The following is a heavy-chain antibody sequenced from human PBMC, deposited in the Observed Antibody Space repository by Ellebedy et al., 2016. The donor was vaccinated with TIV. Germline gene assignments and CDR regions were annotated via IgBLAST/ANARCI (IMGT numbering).Heavy chain of an antibody. CDR3: ARVMVGYSGYGANIYYFDY. CDR1: GYTFTGYY. Sequence: AASVKVSCKASGYTFTGYYMHWVRQAPGQGLEWMGWINPNSGGTNYAQKFQGWVTMTRDTSISTAYMELRRLRSDDTAVYYCARVMVGYSGYGANIYYFDYWGQGTLVTVSS. D-gene: IGHD5-12*01. J-gene: IGHJ4*02. V-gene: IGHV1-2*04. CDR2: INPNSGGT.